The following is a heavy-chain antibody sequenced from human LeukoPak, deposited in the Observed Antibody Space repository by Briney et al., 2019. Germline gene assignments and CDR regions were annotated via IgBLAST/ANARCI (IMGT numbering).Heavy chain of an antibody. J-gene: IGHJ4*02. CDR1: GFTFGRYA. CDR2: ISSNGGST. V-gene: IGHV3-64D*09. D-gene: IGHD5-18*01. Sequence: PGGSLRLSCSASGFTFGRYAMHWVRQAPGKELEYVSAISSNGGSTYYGDSVKGRFTISRDNSKNTLYLQMSSLRAEDTAVYYCVKARGIQLWLPGDYWGQGTLVTVSS. CDR3: VKARGIQLWLPGDY.